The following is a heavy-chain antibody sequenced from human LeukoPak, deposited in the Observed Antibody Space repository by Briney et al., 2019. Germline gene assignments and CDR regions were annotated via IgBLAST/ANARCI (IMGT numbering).Heavy chain of an antibody. Sequence: GGSLGLSCAASGFAFTNYAMNWVRLAPGKGLEWVSSISDSGGSTYYADSAKGRFTISRDNSKNTLYLQMDSLRAEDTAVYYCARDYADYVGFFFFDHWGQGTLVTVSS. J-gene: IGHJ4*02. CDR3: ARDYADYVGFFFFDH. CDR1: GFAFTNYA. CDR2: ISDSGGST. V-gene: IGHV3-23*01. D-gene: IGHD4-17*01.